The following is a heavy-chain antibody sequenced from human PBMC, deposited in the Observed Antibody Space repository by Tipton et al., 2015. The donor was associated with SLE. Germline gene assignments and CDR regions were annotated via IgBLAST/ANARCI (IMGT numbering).Heavy chain of an antibody. D-gene: IGHD3-3*02. CDR2: INHSGGT. V-gene: IGHV4-34*01. CDR3: AREGVHFWSGSSYYYYYYMDV. Sequence: GLVKPSETLSLTCAVDGGSFSDSYCSWIRQPPGMGLEWIAEINHSGGTNYNPSLKSRVTISVDTSKNQFSLKLSSVTAADTAVYYCAREGVHFWSGSSYYYYYYMDVWGKGTTVTVSS. CDR1: GGSFSDSY. J-gene: IGHJ6*03.